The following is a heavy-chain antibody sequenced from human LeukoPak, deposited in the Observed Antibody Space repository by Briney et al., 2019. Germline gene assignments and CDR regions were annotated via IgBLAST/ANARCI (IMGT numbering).Heavy chain of an antibody. V-gene: IGHV3-7*01. CDR1: GFTFSSYE. Sequence: GGSLRLSCAASGFTFSSYEMNWVRQAPGKGLEWVANIKQDGNEKYYVDSVKGRFTISRDNAKNSLYLQMNSLRAEDTAVYYCARVYSSSSGRALDYWGQGTLVTVSS. CDR3: ARVYSSSSGRALDY. J-gene: IGHJ4*02. D-gene: IGHD6-6*01. CDR2: IKQDGNEK.